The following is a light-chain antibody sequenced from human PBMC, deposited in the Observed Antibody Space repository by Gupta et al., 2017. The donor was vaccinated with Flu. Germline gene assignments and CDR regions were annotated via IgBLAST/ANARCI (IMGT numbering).Light chain of an antibody. Sequence: QSVLAQPLSASATPGLRVTISRSGSTSNIGSNYVFWYQQVPGMAPKLLIYRNDQRPSGVPDRFSGAKSGTSASLAISGLQSEDEADYHCATWDDSLSEWVFGGGTKLTVL. CDR2: RND. CDR3: ATWDDSLSEWV. J-gene: IGLJ3*02. CDR1: TSNIGSNY. V-gene: IGLV1-47*01.